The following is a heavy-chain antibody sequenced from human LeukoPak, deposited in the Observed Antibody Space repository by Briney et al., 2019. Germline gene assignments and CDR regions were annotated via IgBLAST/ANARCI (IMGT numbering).Heavy chain of an antibody. V-gene: IGHV4-34*01. CDR2: INHSGST. D-gene: IGHD2-21*02. Sequence: SETMSLTCAVYGGSFSGYYWSWIRQPPGKGLEWIGEINHSGSTNYNPSLKSRVTISVDTSKNQFSLKLSSVTAADTAVYYCARGQIYCGGDCYSRDFDYWGQGTLVTVSS. CDR3: ARGQIYCGGDCYSRDFDY. J-gene: IGHJ4*02. CDR1: GGSFSGYY.